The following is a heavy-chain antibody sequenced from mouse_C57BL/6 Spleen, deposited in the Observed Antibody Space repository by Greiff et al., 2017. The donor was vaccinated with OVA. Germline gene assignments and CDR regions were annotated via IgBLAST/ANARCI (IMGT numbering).Heavy chain of an antibody. CDR3: ARGHEGNYYAMDY. Sequence: QVQLKESGAELVKPGASVKMSCKASGYTFTTYPIEWMKQNHGKSLEWIGNFHPYNDDTKYNEKFKGKATLTVEKSSSTVYLELSRLTSDDSAVYYCARGHEGNYYAMDYWGQGTSVTVSS. CDR2: FHPYNDDT. CDR1: GYTFTTYP. J-gene: IGHJ4*01. V-gene: IGHV1-47*01.